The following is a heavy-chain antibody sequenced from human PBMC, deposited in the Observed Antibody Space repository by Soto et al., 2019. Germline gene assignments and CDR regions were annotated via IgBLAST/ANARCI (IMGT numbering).Heavy chain of an antibody. CDR3: ASGDGVRYDGNGYLSRH. J-gene: IGHJ4*02. CDR1: GFPFSSYW. D-gene: IGHD3-22*01. V-gene: IGHV3-74*01. Sequence: EVQLVESGGGLVQPGESLTLSCAASGFPFSSYWMHWVRQAPGKGRVLVSRIKSDGSGTYYPVSVQDRFTISRDTVRIKLYMQMTGPRADDTGVCFCASGDGVRYDGNGYLSRHWGQGTLVTVSS. CDR2: IKSDGSGT.